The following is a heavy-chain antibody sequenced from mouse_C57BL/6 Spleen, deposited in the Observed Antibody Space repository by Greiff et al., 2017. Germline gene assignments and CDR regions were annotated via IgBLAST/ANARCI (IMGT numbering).Heavy chain of an antibody. CDR3: ARSGYDYEDAMDY. D-gene: IGHD2-4*01. V-gene: IGHV1-53*01. CDR1: GYTFTSYW. J-gene: IGHJ4*01. Sequence: VQLQQPGTELVKPGASVKLSCKASGYTFTSYWMHWVKQRPGQGLEWIGNINPSNGGPNYNEKFKSKATLTVDKSYSTAYMQLSSLTSEDSAVYYCARSGYDYEDAMDYWGQGTSVTVSS. CDR2: INPSNGGP.